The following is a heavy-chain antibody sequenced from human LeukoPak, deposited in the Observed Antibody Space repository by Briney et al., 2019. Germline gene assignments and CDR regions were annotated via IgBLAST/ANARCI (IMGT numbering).Heavy chain of an antibody. CDR1: GGTLSSYA. Sequence: ASVKVSCKASGGTLSSYAISWVRQAPGQGLEWMGRIIPILGIANYAQKFQGRVTITADKSTSTAYMELSSLRSEDTAVYYCARDQYNWNDGYYFDYWGQGTLVTVSS. D-gene: IGHD1-20*01. CDR2: IIPILGIA. J-gene: IGHJ4*02. V-gene: IGHV1-69*04. CDR3: ARDQYNWNDGYYFDY.